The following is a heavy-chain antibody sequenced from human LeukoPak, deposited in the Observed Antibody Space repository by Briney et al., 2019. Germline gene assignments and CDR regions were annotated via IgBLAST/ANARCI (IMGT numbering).Heavy chain of an antibody. D-gene: IGHD6-13*01. CDR3: AREGYSSSWPQDY. CDR1: GFTFSSYA. CDR2: ISSSSSYI. Sequence: PGGSLRLSCAASGFTFSSYAMHWVRQAPGKGLEWVSSISSSSSYIYYADSVKGRFTISRDNAKNSLYLQMNSLRAEDTAVYYCAREGYSSSWPQDYWGQGTLVTVSS. J-gene: IGHJ4*02. V-gene: IGHV3-21*01.